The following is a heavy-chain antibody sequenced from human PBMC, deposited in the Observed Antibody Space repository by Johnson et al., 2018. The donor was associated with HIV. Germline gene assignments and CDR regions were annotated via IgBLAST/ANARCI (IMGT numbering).Heavy chain of an antibody. CDR1: GFFFSGSA. V-gene: IGHV3-73*02. CDR2: IRSKANNYAT. CDR3: SYAFDI. Sequence: VQLVESWGGLVQPGGSLKLSCAASGFFFSGSAMHWVRQASGKGLEWVGRIRSKANNYATTYAASLKGRFTISRDDSKNTAYLQMNSLKTEDTAVYYCSYAFDIWGQGTMVTVSS. J-gene: IGHJ3*02.